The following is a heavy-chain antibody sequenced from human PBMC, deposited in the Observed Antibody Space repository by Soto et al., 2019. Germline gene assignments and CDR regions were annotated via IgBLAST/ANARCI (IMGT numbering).Heavy chain of an antibody. D-gene: IGHD2-15*01. V-gene: IGHV3-66*01. Sequence: EVQLVESGGGLVQPGGSLRLSCVASGFTVTDIYMNWVRQAPGKGLEWVSVIYKDFTDYADFVKGRFSVSTDSSKNALYLQMDNLRAEDTAVYYCAREPRYCNGGSCSIMGDAFDIWGQGAMVTVSS. J-gene: IGHJ3*02. CDR1: GFTVTDIY. CDR3: AREPRYCNGGSCSIMGDAFDI. CDR2: IYKDFT.